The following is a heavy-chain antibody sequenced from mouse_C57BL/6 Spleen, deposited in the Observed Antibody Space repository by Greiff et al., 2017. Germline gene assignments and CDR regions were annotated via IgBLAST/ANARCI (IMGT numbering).Heavy chain of an antibody. J-gene: IGHJ1*03. D-gene: IGHD4-1*01. CDR3: ARHETEGGYLDV. Sequence: EVKLVESGGDLVKPGGSLKLSCAASGFTFSSYGMSWVRQTPDKRLEWVATISSGGSYTYYPDSVKGRFTISRDNAKNTLYLQISSLKSEDTAMYYCARHETEGGYLDVWGTGTTVTVSS. V-gene: IGHV5-6*01. CDR1: GFTFSSYG. CDR2: ISSGGSYT.